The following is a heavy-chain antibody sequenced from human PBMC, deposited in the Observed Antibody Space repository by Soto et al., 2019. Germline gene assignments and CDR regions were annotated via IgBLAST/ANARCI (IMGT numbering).Heavy chain of an antibody. CDR3: AKWDTHGIIPPAVGGNYYYYDMDV. CDR2: ITGSGGGT. J-gene: IGHJ6*02. D-gene: IGHD5-18*01. Sequence: GRSLRLSCSASVLMFSNYAMGRFRQAPGRGLEWVSAITGSGGGTYYADSVKGRVTVSRDNSKNTLYLQMNSLRAEDTAIFFCAKWDTHGIIPPAVGGNYYYYDMDVWGQGSRVTVSS. CDR1: VLMFSNYA. V-gene: IGHV3-23*01.